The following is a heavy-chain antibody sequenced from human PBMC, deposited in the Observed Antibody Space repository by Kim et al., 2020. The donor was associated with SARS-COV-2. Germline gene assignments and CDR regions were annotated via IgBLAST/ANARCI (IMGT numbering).Heavy chain of an antibody. D-gene: IGHD2-2*02. Sequence: SETLSLTCAVYGGSFSGYYWSWIRQPPGKVLEWIGEINHSGSTNYNPSLKSRVPISVDTSKNQFSLKLSSVTAADTAVYYCARYTRYYYGMDVWGQGTTV. CDR3: ARYTRYYYGMDV. J-gene: IGHJ6*02. CDR1: GGSFSGYY. CDR2: INHSGST. V-gene: IGHV4-34*01.